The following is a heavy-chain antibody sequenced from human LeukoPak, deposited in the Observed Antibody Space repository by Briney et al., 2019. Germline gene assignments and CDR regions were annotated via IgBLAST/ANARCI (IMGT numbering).Heavy chain of an antibody. CDR2: IIPIFGTA. CDR1: GGTFSSYA. Sequence: ASVKVSCKASGGTFSSYAISWVRQAPGQGLEWMGGIIPIFGTANYAQKFQGRVTITADESTSTAYMELSSLRSEDTAVYYCARKRGYSYDLDYWGQGTLVTVSS. J-gene: IGHJ4*02. CDR3: ARKRGYSYDLDY. V-gene: IGHV1-69*01. D-gene: IGHD5-18*01.